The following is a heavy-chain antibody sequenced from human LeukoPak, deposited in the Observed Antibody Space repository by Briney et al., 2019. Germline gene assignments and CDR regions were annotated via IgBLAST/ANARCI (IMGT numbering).Heavy chain of an antibody. CDR2: IYYSGST. Sequence: PSETLSLTCTVSGGSISSYYWSWIRQPPGKGLEWIGYIYYSGSTNYNPSLKSRVTISVDTSKNQFPLKLSSVTAADTAVYYCAREVQLLWFGELLSWFDPWGQGTLVTVSS. CDR1: GGSISSYY. D-gene: IGHD3-10*01. J-gene: IGHJ5*02. CDR3: AREVQLLWFGELLSWFDP. V-gene: IGHV4-59*01.